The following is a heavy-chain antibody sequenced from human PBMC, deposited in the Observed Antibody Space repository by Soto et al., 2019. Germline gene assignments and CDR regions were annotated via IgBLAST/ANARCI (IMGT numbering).Heavy chain of an antibody. CDR1: GFTFSGST. Sequence: EVQLVQSGGGLVQPGGSLKLSCAASGFTFSGSTVHWVRQASGEGLQWVGRIRSKANDNATTYIASVKGRFTISRDDSRNTAYLQMSDLKTEDTAVYYCTGGYCTGGTCYSGYFQHWGQGALVTVFS. CDR2: IRSKANDNAT. V-gene: IGHV3-73*02. J-gene: IGHJ1*01. CDR3: TGGYCTGGTCYSGYFQH. D-gene: IGHD2-15*01.